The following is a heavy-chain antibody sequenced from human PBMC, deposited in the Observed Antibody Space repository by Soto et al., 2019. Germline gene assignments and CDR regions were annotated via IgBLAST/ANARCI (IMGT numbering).Heavy chain of an antibody. D-gene: IGHD3-3*01. CDR2: VNCKSGDT. J-gene: IGHJ6*03. V-gene: IGHV1-2*04. Sequence: ASVKVSCKASGYTFIGHYMHWVRQAPGQGLEWMGWVNCKSGDTNYAREFQGWVTMTRDTAVSTAYMELSKLTSDDTAVYFCARGGDFWSGYYSSYYYMDVWGKGTTVTVSS. CDR3: ARGGDFWSGYYSSYYYMDV. CDR1: GYTFIGHY.